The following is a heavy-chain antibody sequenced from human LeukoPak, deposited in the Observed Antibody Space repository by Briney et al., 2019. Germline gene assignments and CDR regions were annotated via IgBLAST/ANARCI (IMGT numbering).Heavy chain of an antibody. CDR1: GYSFTSYW. Sequence: GESLKISCKGSGYSFTSYWIGWVRQMPGKGLEWMGIIYPGDSDTRYSPSFQGQVTTSADKSISTAYLQWSSLKASDTAMYYCARQDGKYQLLRSIQNAFDIWGQGTMVTVSS. CDR2: IYPGDSDT. CDR3: ARQDGKYQLLRSIQNAFDI. J-gene: IGHJ3*02. V-gene: IGHV5-51*01. D-gene: IGHD2-2*01.